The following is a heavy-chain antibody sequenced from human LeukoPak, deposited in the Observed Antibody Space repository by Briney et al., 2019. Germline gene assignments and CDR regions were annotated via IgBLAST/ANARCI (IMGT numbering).Heavy chain of an antibody. D-gene: IGHD3-16*01. CDR2: IKQDGSEE. V-gene: IGHV3-7*01. CDR1: GFTFNNYW. CDR3: ARDQTPYY. Sequence: GGSLRLSYVASGFTFNNYWMNWVRQAPGKGLEWVATIKQDGSEEYYVDSVKGRFTISRDNAKNSLYLQMNSLRAEDTALYYCARDQTPYYWGQGTLVTVSS. J-gene: IGHJ4*02.